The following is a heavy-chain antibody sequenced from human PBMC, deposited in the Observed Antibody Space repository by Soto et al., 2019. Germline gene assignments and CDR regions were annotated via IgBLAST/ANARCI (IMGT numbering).Heavy chain of an antibody. Sequence: SETLSLTCTVSGGSISSGGYYWSWIRQHPGKGLEWIGYIYYSGSTYYNPSLKSRVTISVDTSKNQFSLKVSSVTAADTAVYFCTRATYYRYYFDVWGHGTLVTVSS. CDR3: TRATYYRYYFDV. D-gene: IGHD3-10*01. CDR2: IYYSGST. CDR1: GGSISSGGYY. V-gene: IGHV4-31*03. J-gene: IGHJ4*01.